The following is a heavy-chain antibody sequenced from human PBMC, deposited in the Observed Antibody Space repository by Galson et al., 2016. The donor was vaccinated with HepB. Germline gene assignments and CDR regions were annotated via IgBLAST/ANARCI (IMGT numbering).Heavy chain of an antibody. CDR1: GGTFSIYA. D-gene: IGHD6-19*01. CDR3: ARGYTSGWYWFDP. Sequence: SVKVSCKASGGTFSIYAISWVRQAPGQGLEWMGGIIPIFGTANYAQKFQGRATITADKSTSTAYMELTSLRSEDTPVYYCARGYTSGWYWFDPWGQGTLVTVSS. V-gene: IGHV1-69*06. CDR2: IIPIFGTA. J-gene: IGHJ5*02.